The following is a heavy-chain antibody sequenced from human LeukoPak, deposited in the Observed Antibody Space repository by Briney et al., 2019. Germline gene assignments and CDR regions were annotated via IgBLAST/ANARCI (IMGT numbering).Heavy chain of an antibody. CDR3: AKPRHDYGDPFDY. Sequence: GGSLRLSCAASGFTFSSYGMHWVRQAPGKGLEWVAVISYDGSNKYYADSVKGRFTISRDNSKNTLYLQMNSLRAEDTAVYYCAKPRHDYGDPFDYWDQGTLVTVSS. CDR2: ISYDGSNK. D-gene: IGHD4-17*01. CDR1: GFTFSSYG. V-gene: IGHV3-30*18. J-gene: IGHJ4*02.